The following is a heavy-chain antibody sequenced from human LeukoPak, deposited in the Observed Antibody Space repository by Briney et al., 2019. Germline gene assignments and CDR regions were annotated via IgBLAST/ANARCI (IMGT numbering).Heavy chain of an antibody. V-gene: IGHV1-8*01. Sequence: ASVKVSCKASGYTFTSYDINWVRQATGQGLEWMGWMSPDSGNTGYAQKFQGRVTMTRDTSTSTVYMELSSLRSEDTAVYYCAREYYYDSSGYYLTLDYWGQGTLVTVSS. J-gene: IGHJ4*02. CDR1: GYTFTSYD. CDR2: MSPDSGNT. CDR3: AREYYYDSSGYYLTLDY. D-gene: IGHD3-22*01.